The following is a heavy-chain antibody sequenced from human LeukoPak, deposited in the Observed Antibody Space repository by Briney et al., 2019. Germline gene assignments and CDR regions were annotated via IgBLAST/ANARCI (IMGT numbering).Heavy chain of an antibody. V-gene: IGHV3-66*01. CDR2: LYHGGST. Sequence: GGSLRLSCVGSGVIVRSNYMTWVRQAPGKGLEWVSILYHGGSTYYADSVKGRFSISRDTSKNTLYLQMNSLRVEDTAVYYCATRRFGELTYWGQGTLVTVSS. J-gene: IGHJ4*02. D-gene: IGHD3-10*01. CDR1: GVIVRSNY. CDR3: ATRRFGELTY.